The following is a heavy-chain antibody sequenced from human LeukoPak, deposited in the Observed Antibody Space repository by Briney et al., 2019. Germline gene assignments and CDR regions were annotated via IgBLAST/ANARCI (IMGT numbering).Heavy chain of an antibody. D-gene: IGHD3-22*01. V-gene: IGHV3-21*01. CDR2: ISSSSYI. Sequence: GGSLRLSCAASGFTFSSYSMNWVRQAPGKGLEWVSSISSSSYIYYADSVKGRFTISRDNAKNSLYLQMNSLRAEDTAVYYCAREVDGGSRSYYDSSGYPFDYWGQGTLVTVSS. CDR3: AREVDGGSRSYYDSSGYPFDY. J-gene: IGHJ4*02. CDR1: GFTFSSYS.